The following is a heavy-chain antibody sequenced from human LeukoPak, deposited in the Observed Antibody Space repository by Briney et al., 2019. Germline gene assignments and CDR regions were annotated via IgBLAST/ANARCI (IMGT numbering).Heavy chain of an antibody. Sequence: SETLSLTCTVSGGSISSSSYYWGWIRQPPGKGLEWIGSIYYSGSTYYNPSLKSRVTISVDTSKNQFSLKLSSVTAADTAVYYCASFEVTMVRGVPTTMDVWGQGTTVTVSS. D-gene: IGHD3-10*01. J-gene: IGHJ6*02. V-gene: IGHV4-39*07. CDR3: ASFEVTMVRGVPTTMDV. CDR1: GGSISSSSYY. CDR2: IYYSGST.